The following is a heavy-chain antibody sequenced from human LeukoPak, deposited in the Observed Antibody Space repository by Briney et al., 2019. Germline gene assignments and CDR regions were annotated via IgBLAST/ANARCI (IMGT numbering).Heavy chain of an antibody. CDR1: GFTFSSYD. V-gene: IGHV3-13*01. J-gene: IGHJ4*02. CDR2: IDTAGDT. CDR3: ARGRFLEWLLARGFFDY. D-gene: IGHD3-3*01. Sequence: GGSLRLSCAASGFTFSSYDMHWVRQGAGKGLEGVSVIDTAGDTNYPGSVKGRFTISRDNAKNSLYLQMNSLRAEDTAVYYCARGRFLEWLLARGFFDYWGQGTLVTVSS.